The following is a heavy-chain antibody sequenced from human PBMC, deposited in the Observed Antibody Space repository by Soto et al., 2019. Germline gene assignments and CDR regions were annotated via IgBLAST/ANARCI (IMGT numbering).Heavy chain of an antibody. Sequence: GESLKIACKGSGYYFPSYWIGWVRQMPGKGLEWMGIFYPGDSDTRYSPSFQGQVTISADRSISTAYLQWSSLKPSDTAMYYCARQGNGAEGFDYWGQGTLVTVSS. J-gene: IGHJ4*02. CDR1: GYYFPSYW. CDR3: ARQGNGAEGFDY. V-gene: IGHV5-51*01. D-gene: IGHD4-17*01. CDR2: FYPGDSDT.